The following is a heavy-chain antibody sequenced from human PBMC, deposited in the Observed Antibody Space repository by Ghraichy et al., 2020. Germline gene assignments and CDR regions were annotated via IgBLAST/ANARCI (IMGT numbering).Heavy chain of an antibody. J-gene: IGHJ4*02. Sequence: SETLSLTCTVYGGSISRYYWSWIRQPPGKGLEWIGYIYYSGSTNYNPSLKSRVTISVDTSKNQFSLKLSSVTAADTAVYYCARSRQRRGGRYEGYSFDYWGQGTLVTVSS. D-gene: IGHD5-12*01. V-gene: IGHV4-59*08. CDR2: IYYSGST. CDR3: ARSRQRRGGRYEGYSFDY. CDR1: GGSISRYY.